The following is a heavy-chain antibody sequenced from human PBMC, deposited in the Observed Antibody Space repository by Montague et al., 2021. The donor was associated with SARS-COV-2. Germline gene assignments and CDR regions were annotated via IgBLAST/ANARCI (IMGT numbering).Heavy chain of an antibody. CDR2: ISGSGGNT. V-gene: IGHV3-23*01. J-gene: IGHJ4*02. CDR1: GYSFINYA. D-gene: IGHD3-10*01. CDR3: VRKNYYGSGGFSTFDY. Sequence: SLRLSCAASGYSFINYAMGWVRQAPGKGLEWVSVISGSGGNTYFADSVRGRFTISRDNSKNTLYLQMNSLRAEDTAVYYCVRKNYYGSGGFSTFDYWGQGTLVTVSS.